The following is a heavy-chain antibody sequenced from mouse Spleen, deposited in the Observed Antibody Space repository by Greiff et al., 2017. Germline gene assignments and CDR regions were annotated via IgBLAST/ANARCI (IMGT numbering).Heavy chain of an antibody. V-gene: IGHV5-6*01. J-gene: IGHJ1*03. Sequence: EVQLVESGGDLVKPGGSLKLSCAASGFTFSSYGMSWVRQTPDKRLEWVATISSGGSYTYYPDSVKGRFTISRDNAKNTLYLQMSSLKSEDTAMYYCARHGSDYWYFDVWGTGTTVTVSS. CDR2: ISSGGSYT. CDR1: GFTFSSYG. CDR3: ARHGSDYWYFDV. D-gene: IGHD4-1*01.